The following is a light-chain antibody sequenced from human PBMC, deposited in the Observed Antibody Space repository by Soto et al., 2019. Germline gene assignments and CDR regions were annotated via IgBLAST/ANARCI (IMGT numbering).Light chain of an antibody. V-gene: IGLV2-14*03. Sequence: QSVLTQPASVSGSPGQSITISCTETSSDVGGYDYVSWYQQHPGKAPKLMIYEVTNRPSGVSNRFSGSKSGNTASLTISGLQAKDEAHYYCSSYTRSSIPVFGTGTKVTVL. CDR1: SSDVGGYDY. CDR2: EVT. CDR3: SSYTRSSIPV. J-gene: IGLJ1*01.